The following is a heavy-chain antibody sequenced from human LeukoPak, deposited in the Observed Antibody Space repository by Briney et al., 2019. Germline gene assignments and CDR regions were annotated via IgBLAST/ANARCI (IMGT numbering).Heavy chain of an antibody. CDR1: GFTSIAYA. Sequence: SGGSLRLSGVGSGFTSIAYALTWARQAPGKGLEWVSGISGGGVTTYYADSVKGRFTISRDNSKNTLYLRMNSLRADDTAIYYCARNQQLGGHSYYYYGMDVWGQGTTVTVSS. J-gene: IGHJ6*02. D-gene: IGHD3-16*01. V-gene: IGHV3-23*01. CDR2: ISGGGVTT. CDR3: ARNQQLGGHSYYYYGMDV.